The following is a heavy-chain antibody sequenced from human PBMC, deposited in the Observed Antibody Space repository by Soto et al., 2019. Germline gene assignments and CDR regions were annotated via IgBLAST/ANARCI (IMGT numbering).Heavy chain of an antibody. Sequence: QVQLQQWGAGLLKPSGTLSLTCTVNGGSLTGYYWSWIRQPPGKGLEWIGEVKDGGSTNYSPSLRGRVSISADTSKNHFSLRLNSVTAADTAVYFCARDQEGIVATHWDQGALVTVSS. V-gene: IGHV4-34*01. CDR3: ARDQEGIVATH. CDR1: GGSLTGYY. D-gene: IGHD5-12*01. J-gene: IGHJ4*02. CDR2: VKDGGST.